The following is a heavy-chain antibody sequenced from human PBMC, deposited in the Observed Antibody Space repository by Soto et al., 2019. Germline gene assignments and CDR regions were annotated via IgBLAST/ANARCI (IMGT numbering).Heavy chain of an antibody. D-gene: IGHD4-17*01. CDR1: GITATNGH. CDR3: ARDWNGDKYFDL. Sequence: DVQLVKSGGGLIQPGGSLRLSCAASGITATNGHMSWVRQAPGKGLEWVSVIYSDDNTYYADSVKGRFTISRDTSKNTVYIQMNSLRAEDTAVYYCARDWNGDKYFDLWDQGSLVTVSS. J-gene: IGHJ4*02. V-gene: IGHV3-53*01. CDR2: IYSDDNT.